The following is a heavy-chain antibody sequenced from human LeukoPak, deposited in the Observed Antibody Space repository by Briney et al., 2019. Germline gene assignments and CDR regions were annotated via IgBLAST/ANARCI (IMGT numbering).Heavy chain of an antibody. J-gene: IGHJ4*02. V-gene: IGHV5-51*01. Sequence: GESPKISCKGSGYSFTSYWIGWVRQMPGKGLEWMGIIYPGDSDTRYSPSFQGQVTISADKSTSTAYLQWSSLKASDTAMYYCAIARGYSGYDSKFDYWGQGTLVTVSS. CDR1: GYSFTSYW. CDR3: AIARGYSGYDSKFDY. D-gene: IGHD5-12*01. CDR2: IYPGDSDT.